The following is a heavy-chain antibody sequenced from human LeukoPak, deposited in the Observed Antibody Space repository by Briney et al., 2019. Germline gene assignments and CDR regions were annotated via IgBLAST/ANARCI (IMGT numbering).Heavy chain of an antibody. CDR1: GFTFSSYA. Sequence: GGSLRLSCSASGFTFSSYAMHRVRQAPGKGLEYVSTISSNGGSTYYADSVKGRFTISRDNSKNTLYLQMSSLRVEDTAVYYCVKGLAAAGTNYWGPGTLVTVSS. CDR3: VKGLAAAGTNY. CDR2: ISSNGGST. V-gene: IGHV3-64D*09. D-gene: IGHD6-13*01. J-gene: IGHJ4*02.